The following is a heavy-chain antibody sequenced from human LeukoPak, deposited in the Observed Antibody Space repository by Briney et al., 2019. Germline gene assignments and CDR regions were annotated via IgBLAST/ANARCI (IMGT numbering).Heavy chain of an antibody. CDR3: TTESISINDFWSGYRTLDY. D-gene: IGHD3-3*01. V-gene: IGHV3-15*01. J-gene: IGHJ4*02. CDR2: IKSKTDGGTT. CDR1: GFTFSNAW. Sequence: GGSLRLSCAASGFTFSNAWMSWVRQAPGKGLEWVGRIKSKTDGGTTDYAAPVKGRFTISRDDSKNTLYLQMNSLKTEDTAVYYCTTESISINDFWSGYRTLDYWGQGTLVTVSS.